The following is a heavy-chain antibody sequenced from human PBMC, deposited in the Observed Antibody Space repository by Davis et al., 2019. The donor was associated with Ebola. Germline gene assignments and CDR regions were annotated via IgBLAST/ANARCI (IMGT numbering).Heavy chain of an antibody. CDR2: IYYSGST. D-gene: IGHD2-21*02. CDR1: GGSISSYY. Sequence: SETLSLTCTVSGGSISSYYWSWIRQPPGKGLEWIGYIYYSGSTNYNPSLKSRVTISVDTSKNQFSLKLSSVTAADTAVYYCARGLVVVVTATQIQGSYYYYGMDVWGKGTTVTVSS. V-gene: IGHV4-59*01. CDR3: ARGLVVVVTATQIQGSYYYYGMDV. J-gene: IGHJ6*04.